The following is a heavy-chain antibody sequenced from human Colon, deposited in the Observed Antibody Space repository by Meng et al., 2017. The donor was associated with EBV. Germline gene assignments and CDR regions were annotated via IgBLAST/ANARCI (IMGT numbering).Heavy chain of an antibody. CDR3: ARRPTGIDY. CDR2: IIHGGSP. V-gene: IGHV4-34*12. D-gene: IGHD2-8*02. Sequence: QLPLLQCGEIRVYPSEPLSLSCAGNVGTLSCAHWDLHRQHPGKGLEGIGEIIHGGSPSYNPSLKSRVTISIDTSKNQLSLMLSSVTAADTAVYYCARRPTGIDYWGQGTLVTVSS. J-gene: IGHJ4*02. CDR1: VGTLSCAH.